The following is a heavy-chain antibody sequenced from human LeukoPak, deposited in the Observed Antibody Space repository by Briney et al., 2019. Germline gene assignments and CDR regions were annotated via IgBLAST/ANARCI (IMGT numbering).Heavy chain of an antibody. J-gene: IGHJ4*02. Sequence: SETLSLTCAVYGGSFSGYYWSWIRQPPGKGLEWIGEINHSGSTNYNPSLKSRVTISVDTSKNQFSLKLSPVTAADTAVYYCARGSLAAGFDYWGQGTLVTVSS. CDR2: INHSGST. V-gene: IGHV4-34*01. CDR3: ARGSLAAGFDY. CDR1: GGSFSGYY. D-gene: IGHD6-13*01.